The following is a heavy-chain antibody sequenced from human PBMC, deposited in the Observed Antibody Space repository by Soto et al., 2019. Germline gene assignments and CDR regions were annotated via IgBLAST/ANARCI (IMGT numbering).Heavy chain of an antibody. D-gene: IGHD4-17*01. V-gene: IGHV3-23*01. CDR3: ANDYPSVTTSSWFDP. CDR1: GFTFSSYA. J-gene: IGHJ5*02. Sequence: GGSLRLSCAASGFTFSSYAMSWVRQAPGKGLEWVSAISGSGGSTYYADSVKGRFTISRDNSKNTLYLQMNSLRAEDTAVYYCANDYPSVTTSSWFDPWGQGTLVTVSS. CDR2: ISGSGGST.